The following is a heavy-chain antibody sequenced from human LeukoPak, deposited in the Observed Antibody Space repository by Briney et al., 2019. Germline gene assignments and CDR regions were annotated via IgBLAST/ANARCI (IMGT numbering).Heavy chain of an antibody. Sequence: GSSVKVSCKASGGTFSSYAISWVRQAPGQGLEWMGGIIPIFGTANYAQKFQGRVTITADESTSTAYMELSGLRSEDTAVYYCATIGGYCSSTSCYTYWGQGTLVTVSS. CDR1: GGTFSSYA. V-gene: IGHV1-69*01. CDR2: IIPIFGTA. D-gene: IGHD2-2*02. CDR3: ATIGGYCSSTSCYTY. J-gene: IGHJ4*02.